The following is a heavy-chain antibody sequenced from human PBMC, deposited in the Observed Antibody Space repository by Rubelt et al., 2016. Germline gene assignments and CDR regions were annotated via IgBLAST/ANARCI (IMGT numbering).Heavy chain of an antibody. CDR2: IYYSGST. CDR1: GGSISSYY. CDR3: ARDRTMIVVVTATGYNWFDP. J-gene: IGHJ5*02. D-gene: IGHD3-22*01. Sequence: QVQLQESGPGLVKPSETLSLTCTVSGGSISSYYWSWIRQPPGKGLEWIGSIYYSGSTYYNPSLKIRVTISGDTSKNQFSLKLSAVTAADTAVYYCARDRTMIVVVTATGYNWFDPWGQGTLVTVSS. V-gene: IGHV4-59*12.